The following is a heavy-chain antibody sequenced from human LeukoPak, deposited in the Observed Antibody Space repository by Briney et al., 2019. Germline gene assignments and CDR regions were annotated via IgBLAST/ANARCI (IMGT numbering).Heavy chain of an antibody. V-gene: IGHV4-39*02. CDR1: GDSISGSNYY. CDR3: TKDNGNYRTDF. D-gene: IGHD3-16*02. CDR2: VHYSGNT. J-gene: IGHJ4*02. Sequence: SETLSLTCIVSGDSISGSNYYWGWIRQPPGKGVEWIGTVHYSGNTHYNPSLKSRATLSVDTSRNQFSLRLSSVTAADTALYYCTKDNGNYRTDFWGQGTLVTVSS.